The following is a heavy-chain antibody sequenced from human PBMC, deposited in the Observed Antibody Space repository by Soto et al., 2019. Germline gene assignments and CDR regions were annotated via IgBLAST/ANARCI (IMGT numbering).Heavy chain of an antibody. CDR2: IYHSGST. J-gene: IGHJ4*02. Sequence: PSETLSLTCVVSGGSLSSYYWSWVRQPPGKGLEWIGEIYHSGSTNYNPSLKSRVTISVDKSKNQFSLKLSSVTAADTAVYYCARSYVGGNFDYWGQGTLVTVSS. V-gene: IGHV4-4*02. CDR3: ARSYVGGNFDY. D-gene: IGHD2-15*01. CDR1: GGSLSSYY.